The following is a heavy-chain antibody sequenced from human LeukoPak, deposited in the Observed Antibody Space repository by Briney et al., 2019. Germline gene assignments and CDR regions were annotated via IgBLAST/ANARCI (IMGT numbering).Heavy chain of an antibody. D-gene: IGHD2-2*01. CDR1: GLTFSDYP. Sequence: PGGSLRLSCAASGLTFSDYPIHWVRQAPGKGLEWVAVISYDGSNKYYADSVKGRFTISRDNSKNTLYLQMNSLRAEDTAVYYCARDGIVVVPAAIPSSNWFDPWGQGTLVTVSS. CDR3: ARDGIVVVPAAIPSSNWFDP. J-gene: IGHJ5*02. V-gene: IGHV3-30-3*01. CDR2: ISYDGSNK.